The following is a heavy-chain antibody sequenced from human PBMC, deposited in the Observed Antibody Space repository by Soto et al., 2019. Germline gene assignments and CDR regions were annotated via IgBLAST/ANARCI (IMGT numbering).Heavy chain of an antibody. J-gene: IGHJ3*02. CDR2: ISYDGSNK. CDR3: AKGSQNYYDSSGYYFDAFDI. V-gene: IGHV3-30*18. CDR1: GFTFSSYG. D-gene: IGHD3-22*01. Sequence: GGSLRLSCAASGFTFSSYGMHWVRQAPGKGLEWVAVISYDGSNKYYADSVKGRFTTSRDNSKNTLYLQMNSLRAEDTAVYYCAKGSQNYYDSSGYYFDAFDIWGQGTMVTVSS.